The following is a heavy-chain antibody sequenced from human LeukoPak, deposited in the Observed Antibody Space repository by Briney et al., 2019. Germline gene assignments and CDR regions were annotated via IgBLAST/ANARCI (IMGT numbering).Heavy chain of an antibody. Sequence: SVKVSCKASGYTFTSYDINWVRQATGQGLEWMGRIIPILGIANYAQKFQGRVTITADKSTSTAYMELSSLRSEDTAVYYCARFCSSTSCYDGWFDPWGQGTLVTVSS. CDR2: IIPILGIA. V-gene: IGHV1-69*04. J-gene: IGHJ5*02. D-gene: IGHD2-2*01. CDR1: GYTFTSYD. CDR3: ARFCSSTSCYDGWFDP.